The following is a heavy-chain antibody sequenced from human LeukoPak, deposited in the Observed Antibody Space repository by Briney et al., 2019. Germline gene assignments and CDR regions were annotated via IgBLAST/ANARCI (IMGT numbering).Heavy chain of an antibody. CDR2: ISYDGSNK. Sequence: GGSLRLSCAASGFTFSSYAMHWVRQAPGKGLEWVAVISYDGSNKYYADSVKGRFTISRDNSKNTLYLQMNSLRAEDTAVYYCARDSDPDGYNYGNFDYWGQGTLVTVSS. CDR1: GFTFSSYA. J-gene: IGHJ4*02. CDR3: ARDSDPDGYNYGNFDY. V-gene: IGHV3-30*01. D-gene: IGHD5-24*01.